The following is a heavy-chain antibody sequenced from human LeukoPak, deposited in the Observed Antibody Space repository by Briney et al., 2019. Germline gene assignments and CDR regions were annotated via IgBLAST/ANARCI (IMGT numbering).Heavy chain of an antibody. CDR1: GFTFSSYA. J-gene: IGHJ4*02. D-gene: IGHD3-10*01. Sequence: GSLRLSCAASGFTFSSYAMSWVRQAPGKGLEWVSALTASGGSTYYADSVKGRFTISRDNSKNMLYLQVNSLRAEDTAVYYCAKEIWGVPLTLDYWGQGILVTVSS. CDR3: AKEIWGVPLTLDY. CDR2: LTASGGST. V-gene: IGHV3-23*01.